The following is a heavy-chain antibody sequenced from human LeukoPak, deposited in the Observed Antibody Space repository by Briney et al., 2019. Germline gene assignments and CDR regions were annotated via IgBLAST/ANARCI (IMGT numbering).Heavy chain of an antibody. CDR3: ARVLCSGGDCYSLFDY. V-gene: IGHV1-18*01. CDR2: VSGYNGNT. D-gene: IGHD2-15*01. J-gene: IGHJ4*02. Sequence: PLASVKVSCTASGYTFTSYGISWVRQAPGQGLEWMGWVSGYNGNTNYAQKLQGRVTMTTDTSTSTAYMELGSLRSDDTAVYYCARVLCSGGDCYSLFDYWGQGTLVIVSS. CDR1: GYTFTSYG.